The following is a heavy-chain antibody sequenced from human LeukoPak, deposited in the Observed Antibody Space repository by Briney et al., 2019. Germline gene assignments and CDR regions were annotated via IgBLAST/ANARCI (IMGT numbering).Heavy chain of an antibody. V-gene: IGHV4-31*03. CDR3: AGGPAYLDSVPNS. CDR1: GASISSEPYF. J-gene: IGHJ4*02. Sequence: SETLSLTCTVSGASISSEPYFWSWIRQHPVKGPEWLGYIYYTGNTASNPSLQSRLTISRDTSENQFSLSLTSVTAADTAVYYCAGGPAYLDSVPNSWGQGTLVTVSS. CDR2: IYYTGNT. D-gene: IGHD3-22*01.